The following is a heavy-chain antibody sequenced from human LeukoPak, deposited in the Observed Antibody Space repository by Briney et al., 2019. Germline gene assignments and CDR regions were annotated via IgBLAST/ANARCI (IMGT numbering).Heavy chain of an antibody. CDR1: GGSISSGSYY. D-gene: IGHD3-10*01. CDR3: ARVAYYYGSVSYYNDDY. V-gene: IGHV4-61*02. Sequence: SETLSLTCTVSGGSISSGSYYWSWIRQPAGKGLEWIGRIYTSGSTNYNPSLKSRVTISVDTSKNQFSLKLSSVTAADTAVYYCARVAYYYGSVSYYNDDYWGQGTLVTVSS. CDR2: IYTSGST. J-gene: IGHJ4*02.